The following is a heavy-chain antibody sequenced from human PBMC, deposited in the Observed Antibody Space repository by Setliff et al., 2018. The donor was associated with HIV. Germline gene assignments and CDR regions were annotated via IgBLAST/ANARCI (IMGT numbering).Heavy chain of an antibody. CDR2: ISYSGNT. V-gene: IGHV4-39*01. D-gene: IGHD3-3*01. Sequence: SETLSLTCSVSGVSISSSDYYWGWIRQPPGQGLEWIGTISYSGNTFFNPSFRSRVAMSLDTSKNQFSLELRSVTAADTAVYYCARRVYYDFWSGYYLSISKWFDPWGQGTLVTVSS. CDR1: GVSISSSDYY. CDR3: ARRVYYDFWSGYYLSISKWFDP. J-gene: IGHJ5*02.